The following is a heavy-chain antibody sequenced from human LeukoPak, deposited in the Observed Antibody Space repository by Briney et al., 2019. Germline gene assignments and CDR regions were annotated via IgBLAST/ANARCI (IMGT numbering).Heavy chain of an antibody. Sequence: GGSLRLSCAASGFTFSSYAKSWVRQAPGKGLEWVSAISGSGGSTYYADSVKGRFTISRDNSKNTLYLQMNSLRAEDTAVYYCAEEGYGDYVWYFDLWGRGTLVTVSS. V-gene: IGHV3-23*01. CDR1: GFTFSSYA. D-gene: IGHD4-17*01. CDR3: AEEGYGDYVWYFDL. J-gene: IGHJ2*01. CDR2: ISGSGGST.